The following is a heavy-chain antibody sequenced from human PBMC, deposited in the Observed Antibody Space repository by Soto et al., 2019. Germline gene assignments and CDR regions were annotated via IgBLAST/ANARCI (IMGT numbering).Heavy chain of an antibody. CDR2: ISSSGSTI. D-gene: IGHD2-15*01. Sequence: GVLRLSCAASGFTFSSYEMNWVCQAPGKGLEWVSYISSSGSTIYYADSVKGRFTISRDNAKNSLYLQMNSLRAEDTAVYYCARDRIVVVPAARYCSGGSCYSGYYYYGMDVWGQGTTVTVSS. J-gene: IGHJ6*02. CDR3: ARDRIVVVPAARYCSGGSCYSGYYYYGMDV. V-gene: IGHV3-48*03. CDR1: GFTFSSYE.